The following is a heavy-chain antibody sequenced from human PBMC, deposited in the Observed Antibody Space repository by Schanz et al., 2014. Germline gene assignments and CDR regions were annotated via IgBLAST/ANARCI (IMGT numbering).Heavy chain of an antibody. V-gene: IGHV3-30*02. CDR3: AKDTRMTPGGTGVFFDY. J-gene: IGHJ4*02. Sequence: QVQLVESGGGVVQPGGSLRLSCAASGFTFSSSGMHWVRQAPGKGLEWVAFIRYDGSSKYYADSVKGRFTISRDNSKGQLYLQMNSLTAEDKAVYFCAKDTRMTPGGTGVFFDYWGQGTLVTVSS. D-gene: IGHD3-10*01. CDR2: IRYDGSSK. CDR1: GFTFSSSG.